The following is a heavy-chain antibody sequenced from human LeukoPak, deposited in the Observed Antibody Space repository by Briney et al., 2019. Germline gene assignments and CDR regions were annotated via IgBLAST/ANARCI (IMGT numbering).Heavy chain of an antibody. CDR2: TYYRSKWYN. V-gene: IGHV6-1*01. Sequence: SQTLSLTCAISGDSVSSNSAAWTWIRQSPSRGLEWLGRTYYRSKWYNDYAISVKSRITINPDTSKNQFSLQLNSVTPEDTAVYYCARVEGGVTGRKDFDYWGQGTLVTVSS. J-gene: IGHJ4*02. CDR1: GDSVSSNSAA. CDR3: ARVEGGVTGRKDFDY. D-gene: IGHD2-21*02.